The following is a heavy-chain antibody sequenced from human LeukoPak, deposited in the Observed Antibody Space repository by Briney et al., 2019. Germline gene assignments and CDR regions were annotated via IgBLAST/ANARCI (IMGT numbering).Heavy chain of an antibody. Sequence: ATVKVSCKASGYTFTSYDINWVRQAPGQGLEWMGWINPNSGGTNYAQKFQGRVTMTRDTSISTAYMELSRLRSDDTAVYYCARGYCSSTSCYFLDGWFDPWGQGTLVTVSS. J-gene: IGHJ5*02. CDR1: GYTFTSYD. CDR3: ARGYCSSTSCYFLDGWFDP. CDR2: INPNSGGT. D-gene: IGHD2-2*01. V-gene: IGHV1-2*02.